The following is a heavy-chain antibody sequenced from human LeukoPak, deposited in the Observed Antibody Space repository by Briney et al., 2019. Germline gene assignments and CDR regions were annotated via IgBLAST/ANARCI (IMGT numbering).Heavy chain of an antibody. J-gene: IGHJ6*03. D-gene: IGHD3-22*01. CDR3: ARLEGSKDYYDRYYYYMDV. Sequence: RGSLTLSCAASGFTFSSYSMNWVRQAPGKGLEWVSSISSSSSYIYYADSVKDRFNISRENANKSLYLQMNSLRAEDTAVYYCARLEGSKDYYDRYYYYMDVWGKGTTVTVSS. CDR1: GFTFSSYS. CDR2: ISSSSSYI. V-gene: IGHV3-21*01.